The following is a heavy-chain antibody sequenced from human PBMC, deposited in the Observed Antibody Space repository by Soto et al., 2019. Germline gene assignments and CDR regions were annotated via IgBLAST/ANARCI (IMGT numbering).Heavy chain of an antibody. D-gene: IGHD2-15*01. CDR1: GFSFSSYT. CDR2: ITNRGTHT. V-gene: IGHV3-21*06. Sequence: GGSLRLSCTASGFSFSSYTMNWVRQAPGKGLQWVASITNRGTHTYFADSVKGRFTISRDNDKNSLYLQMNNLRAEDTATYYCTRAHEVAWFDSWGLGTLVTVSS. CDR3: TRAHEVAWFDS. J-gene: IGHJ5*01.